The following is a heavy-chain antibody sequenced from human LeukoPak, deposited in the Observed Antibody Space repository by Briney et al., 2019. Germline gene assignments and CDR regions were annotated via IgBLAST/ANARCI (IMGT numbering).Heavy chain of an antibody. Sequence: GGSLRLSCAASGFTFSNYWMNWVRQAPGKGLEWVANIKQDGSDKNYVDSVKGRFSISRDNANNSLYLQMNSLRAEDAAVYYCARDTSGPEYWGQGTLVTVSS. CDR1: GFTFSNYW. CDR3: ARDTSGPEY. CDR2: IKQDGSDK. D-gene: IGHD6-19*01. J-gene: IGHJ4*02. V-gene: IGHV3-7*01.